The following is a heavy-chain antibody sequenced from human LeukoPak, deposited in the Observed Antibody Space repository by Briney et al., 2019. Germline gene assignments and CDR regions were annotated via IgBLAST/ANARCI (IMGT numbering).Heavy chain of an antibody. Sequence: ALVKVSCKASGYTFAGYYMHLVRQAPGQGLEWMGWINPDSGGTNNAQKFQGRVTMTRDTSISTAYMELSRLRSDDTAVYYCARTFYDILQSDAFDFWGEGPIVIVSS. V-gene: IGHV1-2*02. J-gene: IGHJ3*01. D-gene: IGHD2/OR15-2a*01. CDR3: ARTFYDILQSDAFDF. CDR2: INPDSGGT. CDR1: GYTFAGYY.